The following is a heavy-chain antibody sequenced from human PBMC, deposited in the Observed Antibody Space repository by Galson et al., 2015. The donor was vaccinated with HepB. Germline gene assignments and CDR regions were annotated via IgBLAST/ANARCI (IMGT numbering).Heavy chain of an antibody. D-gene: IGHD6-19*01. CDR3: ARGKYSNGWKEFDY. CDR2: ITTGNGNT. J-gene: IGHJ4*02. Sequence: QSGAEVKKPGESLKISCKASGYTFIGYGINWVRQAPGQRLEWMGWITTGNGNTRYSQKFQGRVTITRDTSAGTAYMELSSLRSEDTAVYYCARGKYSNGWKEFDYWGQGTRVTVSS. CDR1: GYTFIGYG. V-gene: IGHV1-3*04.